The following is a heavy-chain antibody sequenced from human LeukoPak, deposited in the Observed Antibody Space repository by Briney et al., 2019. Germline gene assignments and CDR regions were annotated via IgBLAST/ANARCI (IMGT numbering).Heavy chain of an antibody. CDR2: INTVNGHT. J-gene: IGHJ6*03. CDR3: ARGRGTSGSRDFYFYYYMDV. D-gene: IGHD2-15*01. CDR1: GDTFSSYV. Sequence: ASVKVSCKASGDTFSSYVISWVRQAPGQGLEWMGCINTVNGHTRYSQAFQDRVTITRDTSASTAYVEMSSLTSEDKGVYYCARGRGTSGSRDFYFYYYMDVWGTGTTVTVSS. V-gene: IGHV1-3*04.